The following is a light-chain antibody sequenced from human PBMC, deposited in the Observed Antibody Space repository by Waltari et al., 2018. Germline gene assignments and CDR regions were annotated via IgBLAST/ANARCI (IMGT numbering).Light chain of an antibody. CDR3: YSAADNLNL. CDR2: KDS. V-gene: IGLV3-27*01. J-gene: IGLJ2*01. Sequence: SYELTQPSSVSVSPGQTARNTCSGDVLAKKYARWFQQKPGQAPVLVIYKDSERPSGIRVRFSGSSPGTTVTLTISGGEVEDEADYYCYSAADNLNLFGGGTKLTV. CDR1: VLAKKY.